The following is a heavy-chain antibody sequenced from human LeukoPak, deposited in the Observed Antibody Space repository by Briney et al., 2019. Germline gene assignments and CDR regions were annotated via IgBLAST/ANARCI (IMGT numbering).Heavy chain of an antibody. CDR1: GFTFSSYA. CDR3: AKALHESGYSYYYYYYGMDV. V-gene: IGHV3-23*01. D-gene: IGHD3-3*01. Sequence: PGASLRLSCAASGFTFSSYAMSWVRQAPGKGLGWVSAISGSGGSTYYADSVKGRFTISRDNSKNTLYLQMNSLRAEDTAVYYCAKALHESGYSYYYYYYGMDVWGQGTTVTVSS. CDR2: ISGSGGST. J-gene: IGHJ6*02.